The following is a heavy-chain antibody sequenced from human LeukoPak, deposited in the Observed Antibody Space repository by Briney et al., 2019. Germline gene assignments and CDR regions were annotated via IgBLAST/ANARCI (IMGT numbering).Heavy chain of an antibody. CDR2: ISSSGGST. V-gene: IGHV3-23*01. J-gene: IGHJ3*02. CDR1: GFTFCSYA. Sequence: PGGSLRLSCAASGFTFCSYAMSWVRQAPGKGLEWGSAISSSGGSTYYADSVKGRFTISRDNSKNTLYLQMNSLRAEDTAVYYCGVVPAAYDAFDIWGQGTMVTVSS. CDR3: GVVPAAYDAFDI. D-gene: IGHD2-2*01.